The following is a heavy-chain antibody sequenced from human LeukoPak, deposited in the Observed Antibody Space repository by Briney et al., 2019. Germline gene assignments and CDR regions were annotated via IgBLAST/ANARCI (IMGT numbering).Heavy chain of an antibody. CDR2: IYYSGST. D-gene: IGHD2-2*01. Sequence: SETLSLTCTVSGGSISSGGYYWSWIRQHPGKGLERIGYIYYSGSTYYNPSLKSRVTISVDTSKNQFSLKLSSVTGADTAVYYCARGGDVVVPAAIPNWFDPWGQGTLVTVSS. CDR1: GGSISSGGYY. J-gene: IGHJ5*02. CDR3: ARGGDVVVPAAIPNWFDP. V-gene: IGHV4-31*03.